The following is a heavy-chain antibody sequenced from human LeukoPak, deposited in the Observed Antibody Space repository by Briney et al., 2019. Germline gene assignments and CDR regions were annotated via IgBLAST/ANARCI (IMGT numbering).Heavy chain of an antibody. D-gene: IGHD3-22*01. V-gene: IGHV4-4*07. CDR1: GGSISSYY. J-gene: IGHJ4*02. CDR2: IYTSGST. Sequence: SETLSLTCTVSGGSISSYYWSWIRQPAGKGLEWIGRIYTSGSTNYNPSLKSRVIMSVDTSKNQFSLKLSSVTAADTAVYYCARGGTLDYDSSGYSDFDYWGQGTLVTVSS. CDR3: ARGGTLDYDSSGYSDFDY.